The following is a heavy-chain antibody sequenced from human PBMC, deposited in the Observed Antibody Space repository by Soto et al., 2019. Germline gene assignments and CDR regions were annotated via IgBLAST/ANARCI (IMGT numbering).Heavy chain of an antibody. V-gene: IGHV3-48*03. CDR2: ISLSGSTI. Sequence: GGSLRLSCAASGFAFSNYEMNWVRQAPGKGLEWVSYISLSGSTIYYADSVKGRFTISRDDAKNSLYLQMDSLRADDTAVYYCARESFSASPNFFDYWGQGTLVTV. J-gene: IGHJ4*02. D-gene: IGHD3-3*02. CDR3: ARESFSASPNFFDY. CDR1: GFAFSNYE.